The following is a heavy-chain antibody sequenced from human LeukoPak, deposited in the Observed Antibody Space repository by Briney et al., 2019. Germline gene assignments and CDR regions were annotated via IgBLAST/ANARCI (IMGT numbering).Heavy chain of an antibody. Sequence: GGSLRLSCTAYGFVFSKYSMKWVRQAPGKGLEWISYISSSGDTIYDADSVKGRFTISRDSSKNTLFLHMNTLRAEDTAIYYCAKDRTVGASYWYFDLWGRGTLVTVSS. CDR2: ISSSGDTI. CDR1: GFVFSKYS. V-gene: IGHV3-48*01. CDR3: AKDRTVGASYWYFDL. J-gene: IGHJ2*01. D-gene: IGHD1-26*01.